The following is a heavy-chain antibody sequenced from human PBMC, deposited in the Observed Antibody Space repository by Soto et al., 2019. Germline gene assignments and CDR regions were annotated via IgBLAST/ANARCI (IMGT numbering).Heavy chain of an antibody. CDR3: ARGDCVGGTCYSLAGSFYYYMDV. V-gene: IGHV3-74*01. CDR2: INSDGSVS. J-gene: IGHJ6*03. Sequence: EVQLVESGGGLVQPGGSLRLSCAASGFTFSNYWMYWVRQAPQDPGKGLVWVSRINSDGSVSSYADSVKGRLTISRDNVKNTLYLPMDSLRAEDTAVYYCARGDCVGGTCYSLAGSFYYYMDVWGKGTTVTVFS. D-gene: IGHD2-15*01. CDR1: GFTFSNYW.